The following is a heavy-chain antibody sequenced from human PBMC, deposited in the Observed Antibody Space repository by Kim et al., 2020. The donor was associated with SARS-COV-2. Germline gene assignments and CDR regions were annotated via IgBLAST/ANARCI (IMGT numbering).Heavy chain of an antibody. V-gene: IGHV4-59*01. J-gene: IGHJ3*02. D-gene: IGHD6-6*01. Sequence: SRKRRVTRSVDTSKNQFSLKLSSVTAADTAVYYCARETIEYSSSPDAFDIWGQGTMVTVSS. CDR3: ARETIEYSSSPDAFDI.